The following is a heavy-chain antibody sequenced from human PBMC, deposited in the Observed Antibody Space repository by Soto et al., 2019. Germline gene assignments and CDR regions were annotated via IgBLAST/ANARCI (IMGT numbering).Heavy chain of an antibody. Sequence: QVQLVESGGGVVQPGRSLRLSCAASGFTFSSYGMHWVRQAPGKGLEWVAVISYDGSNKYYADSVKGRFTISRDNSKNTLYLQINSLRAEDTAVYYYAKDGCTNCVCYPGYYYYYYMDVWGKGTTVTVSS. V-gene: IGHV3-30*18. CDR2: ISYDGSNK. CDR3: AKDGCTNCVCYPGYYYYYYMDV. D-gene: IGHD2-8*01. CDR1: GFTFSSYG. J-gene: IGHJ6*03.